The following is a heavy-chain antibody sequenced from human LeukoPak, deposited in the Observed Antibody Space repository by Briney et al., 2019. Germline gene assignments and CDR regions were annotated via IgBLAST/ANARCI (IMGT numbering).Heavy chain of an antibody. D-gene: IGHD2-2*01. V-gene: IGHV3-23*01. CDR2: ISVSDDST. J-gene: IGHJ4*02. CDR1: GFTSFEFN. Sequence: WGSLRLSFGAPGFTSFEFNMKLVRQAPGEGVGWGSGISVSDDSTYYADSVKGRFTMSRDNSNDMLYLQMNSLRAEDTAVYYCAKDRYCSSTNCPYDYWGQGTLVTVSS. CDR3: AKDRYCSSTNCPYDY.